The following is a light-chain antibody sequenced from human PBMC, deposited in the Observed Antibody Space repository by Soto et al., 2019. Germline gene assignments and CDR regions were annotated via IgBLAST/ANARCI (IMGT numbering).Light chain of an antibody. CDR2: GXS. CDR3: QQYGSSTRT. CDR1: QRIASYS. J-gene: IGKJ1*01. V-gene: IGKV3-20*01. Sequence: EIALTQSPGALPLSSGEIATLTXRARQRIASYSLAWYQENPGXAPRXXXYGXSSRATGIPDRLSGSGSGTDFTLTISRLEPEDFAVYYCQQYGSSTRTFGQGTKVDI.